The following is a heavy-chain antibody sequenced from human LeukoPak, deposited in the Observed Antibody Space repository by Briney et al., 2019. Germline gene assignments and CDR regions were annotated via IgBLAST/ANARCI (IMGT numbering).Heavy chain of an antibody. CDR3: AKTQRVYDIWTGFFDY. CDR1: GFTFSSYA. Sequence: GGSLRLPCAASGFTFSSYAMSWVRQAPGKGLEWVSAISGSSGSTYYADSVKGRFTISRDNSKNTLYLQMNSLRAEDTAVYYCAKTQRVYDIWTGFFDYWGQGTLVTVSS. D-gene: IGHD3-9*01. V-gene: IGHV3-23*01. CDR2: ISGSSGST. J-gene: IGHJ4*02.